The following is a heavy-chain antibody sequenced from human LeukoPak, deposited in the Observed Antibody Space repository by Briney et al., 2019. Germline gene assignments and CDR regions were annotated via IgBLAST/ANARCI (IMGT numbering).Heavy chain of an antibody. J-gene: IGHJ4*02. V-gene: IGHV3-7*04. CDR2: IKEDGSKK. CDR3: ARALRGYSYGAPLDY. Sequence: GGSLRLSCAASGFTFSTYWMSWVRQAPGKGLEWVANIKEDGSKKYYGDSVKGRFSVSRDNAKNSLYLQMNSLRAEDTAVYYCARALRGYSYGAPLDYWGQGTLVTVSS. D-gene: IGHD5-18*01. CDR1: GFTFSTYW.